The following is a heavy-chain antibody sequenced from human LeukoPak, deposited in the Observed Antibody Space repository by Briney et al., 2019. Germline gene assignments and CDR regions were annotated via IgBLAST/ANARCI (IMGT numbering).Heavy chain of an antibody. CDR2: ISYDGSNE. CDR1: GFTFSSYA. D-gene: IGHD2-2*01. Sequence: GGSLRLSCAASGFTFSSYAMHWVRQAPGKGLEWVAVISYDGSNEYYADSVKGRFTISRDSSKNTLYLQMNSLRAEDTAVYYCARDQRRGYCSSSSCYADYWGQGTLVTVSS. V-gene: IGHV3-30*04. CDR3: ARDQRRGYCSSSSCYADY. J-gene: IGHJ4*02.